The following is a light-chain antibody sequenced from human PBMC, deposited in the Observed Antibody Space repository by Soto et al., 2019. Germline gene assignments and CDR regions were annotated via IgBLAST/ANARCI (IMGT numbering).Light chain of an antibody. CDR1: SSDIGGGYNY. V-gene: IGLV2-14*01. CDR2: EVS. Sequence: QSALTQPASVSGSPGQSITISCTGTSSDIGGGYNYVSWYQQHPGKAPKLMIYEVSNRPSGVSDRFSGSKSGNTASLTITGLQAEDEADYFCQSYDGTLTGVIFGGGTKLTVL. J-gene: IGLJ2*01. CDR3: QSYDGTLTGVI.